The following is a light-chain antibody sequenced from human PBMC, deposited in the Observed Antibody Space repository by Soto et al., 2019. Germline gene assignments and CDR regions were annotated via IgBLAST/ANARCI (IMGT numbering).Light chain of an antibody. CDR2: DVT. J-gene: IGLJ3*02. CDR1: STDVGAYNY. V-gene: IGLV2-14*01. CDR3: SSYASRSTWV. Sequence: QSALTQPASVSGSPGQSITISCTGTSTDVGAYNYVSWYQHHPGKAPKLMIYDVTNRPSGVSNRFSGSKSGNTASLTISGLQAEDEADYYCSSYASRSTWVFGGGTKLTVL.